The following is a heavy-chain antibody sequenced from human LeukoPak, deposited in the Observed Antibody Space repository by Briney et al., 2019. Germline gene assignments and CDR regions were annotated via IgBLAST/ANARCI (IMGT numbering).Heavy chain of an antibody. CDR3: SRAVAGRYFDY. CDR1: GFAFSGSA. V-gene: IGHV3-73*01. D-gene: IGHD6-19*01. Sequence: GGSLRLSCAASGFAFSGSAIHWVRQASGKGLEWVGRIRSKANSFVKTYAASLEGRFTISRDDSNSIAYLQMNSLKIEDTAVYYCSRAVAGRYFDYWGQGTLVTVPS. J-gene: IGHJ4*02. CDR2: IRSKANSFVK.